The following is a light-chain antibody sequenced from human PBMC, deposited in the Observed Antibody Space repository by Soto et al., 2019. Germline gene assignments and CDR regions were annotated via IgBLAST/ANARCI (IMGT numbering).Light chain of an antibody. V-gene: IGLV2-14*01. CDR3: SSYTSSSTRV. Sequence: QSVLAQPAAVSGCPGQSITISCTGTSSDVGGYNSVSWYQQHPGKAPKLAIYEVTNRPSGISNRFSGSKSGNTASLTISGLQAEDEADYYCSSYTSSSTRVFGTGTKVTVL. J-gene: IGLJ1*01. CDR1: SSDVGGYNS. CDR2: EVT.